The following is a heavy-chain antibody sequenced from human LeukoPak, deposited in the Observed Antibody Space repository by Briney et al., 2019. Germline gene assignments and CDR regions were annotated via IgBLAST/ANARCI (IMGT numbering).Heavy chain of an antibody. CDR2: IYYSGST. CDR3: ARPLSDYYDSSGYYQPPYFDY. J-gene: IGHJ4*02. CDR1: GGSISSSSYY. Sequence: SETLSPTCTVSGGSISSSSYYWGWIRQPPGKGLEWIGSIYYSGSTYYNPSLKSRVTISVDTSKNQFSLKLSSMTAADTAVYYCARPLSDYYDSSGYYQPPYFDYWGQGTLVTVSS. D-gene: IGHD3-22*01. V-gene: IGHV4-39*01.